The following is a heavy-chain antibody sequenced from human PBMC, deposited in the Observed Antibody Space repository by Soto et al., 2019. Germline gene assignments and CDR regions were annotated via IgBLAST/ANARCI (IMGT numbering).Heavy chain of an antibody. J-gene: IGHJ6*02. CDR2: ISVYNGNT. CDR1: GYTFTRNG. V-gene: IGHV1-18*01. Sequence: QVQLAQSGVEVKKPGASVKVSCKAFGYTFTRNGISWVRQAPGQGLEWMGWISVYNGNTNYAQKFQGRVTMTTDTSTSTAYMELRSLRSDVTAVYYCARDGIAVAGDSYYGLDVWGQGTTVTVSS. D-gene: IGHD6-19*01. CDR3: ARDGIAVAGDSYYGLDV.